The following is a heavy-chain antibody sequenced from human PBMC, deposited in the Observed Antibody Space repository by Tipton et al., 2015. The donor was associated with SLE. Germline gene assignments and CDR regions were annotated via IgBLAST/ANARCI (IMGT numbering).Heavy chain of an antibody. Sequence: SLRLSCAASGFTFAGYAMHWVRQAPGKGLEWVSGISWNSGSIGYADSVKGRFTISRDNAKNSLYLQMNSLRAEDTALYYRAKGPRAVANYYFDYWGQGTLVTVSS. J-gene: IGHJ4*02. CDR3: AKGPRAVANYYFDY. V-gene: IGHV3-9*01. CDR2: ISWNSGSI. CDR1: GFTFAGYA. D-gene: IGHD6-19*01.